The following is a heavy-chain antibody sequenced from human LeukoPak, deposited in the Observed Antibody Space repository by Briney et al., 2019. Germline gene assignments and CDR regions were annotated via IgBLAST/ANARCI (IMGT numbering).Heavy chain of an antibody. V-gene: IGHV4-59*01. CDR3: ARGRQGHYYDSSARAFDI. D-gene: IGHD3-22*01. CDR2: IYYSGST. Sequence: SETLSLTCTVSGGSISSYYWSWIRQPPGKGLEWIGYIYYSGSTNYNPSLKSRVTISVDTSKNQFSLKLSSVTAADTAVYYCARGRQGHYYDSSARAFDIWGQGTMVTVSS. J-gene: IGHJ3*02. CDR1: GGSISSYY.